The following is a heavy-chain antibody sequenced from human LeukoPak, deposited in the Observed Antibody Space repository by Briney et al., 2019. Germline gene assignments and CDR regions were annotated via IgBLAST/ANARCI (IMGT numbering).Heavy chain of an antibody. Sequence: SETLSLTCTVSGGSISSGGYYWSWIRQHPGTGLEWIGYIYYSGSTYYNPSLKSRVTISVDTSKNQFSLKLSSVTAADTAVYYCAREVSGITIFGVVYDGFNYFDYWGQGTLVTVSS. CDR3: AREVSGITIFGVVYDGFNYFDY. D-gene: IGHD3-3*01. J-gene: IGHJ4*02. CDR2: IYYSGST. V-gene: IGHV4-31*03. CDR1: GGSISSGGYY.